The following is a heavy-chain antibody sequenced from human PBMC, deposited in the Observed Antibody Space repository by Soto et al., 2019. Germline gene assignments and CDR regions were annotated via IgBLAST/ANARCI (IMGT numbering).Heavy chain of an antibody. Sequence: QVQLQQWGAGLLKPSETLSLTCAVYGGSFSGYYWSWIRQPPGKGLEWIGEINHSGSTNYNPSLKSRVTISVDTSKNQFALKLSSVTAADTAVYYCARGRNYDFWSGYRWFAPWGQGTLVTVSS. D-gene: IGHD3-3*01. CDR1: GGSFSGYY. V-gene: IGHV4-34*01. CDR2: INHSGST. CDR3: ARGRNYDFWSGYRWFAP. J-gene: IGHJ5*02.